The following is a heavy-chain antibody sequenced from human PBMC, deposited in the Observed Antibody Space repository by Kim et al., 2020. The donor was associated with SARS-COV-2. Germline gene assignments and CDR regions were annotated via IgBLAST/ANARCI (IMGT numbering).Heavy chain of an antibody. J-gene: IGHJ4*02. V-gene: IGHV3-15*01. Sequence: YAAPVKGRFTISRDDSKNTLYLQMNSLKTEDTAVYYCTTDHGNYFHYFDYWGQGTLVTVSS. CDR3: TTDHGNYFHYFDY. D-gene: IGHD1-7*01.